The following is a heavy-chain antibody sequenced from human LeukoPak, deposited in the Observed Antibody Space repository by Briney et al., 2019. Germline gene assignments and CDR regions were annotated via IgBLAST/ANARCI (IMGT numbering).Heavy chain of an antibody. V-gene: IGHV4-61*02. CDR1: GGSISSINYY. CDR3: ARDPGGSGSYWEPFDI. Sequence: SETLSLTCTVSGGSISSINYYWSWIRQPAGKGLEWIGRIYTSGSTNYNPSLKSRVTISVDTSKNQFSLKLTSVTAADTAVYYCARDPGGSGSYWEPFDIWGQGTMVTVSS. D-gene: IGHD1-26*01. CDR2: IYTSGST. J-gene: IGHJ3*02.